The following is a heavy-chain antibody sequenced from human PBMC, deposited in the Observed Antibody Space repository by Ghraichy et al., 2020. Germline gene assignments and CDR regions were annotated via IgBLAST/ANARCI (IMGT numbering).Heavy chain of an antibody. V-gene: IGHV4-4*07. D-gene: IGHD3-22*01. CDR3: ASWRRNTMIVDY. J-gene: IGHJ4*02. CDR2: IYTSGST. Sequence: SETLSLTCTVSGGSISSYYWSWIRQPAGKGLEWIGRIYTSGSTNYNPSLKSRVTMSVDTSKNQFSLKLSSVTAADTAVYYCASWRRNTMIVDYWGQGTLVTVSS. CDR1: GGSISSYY.